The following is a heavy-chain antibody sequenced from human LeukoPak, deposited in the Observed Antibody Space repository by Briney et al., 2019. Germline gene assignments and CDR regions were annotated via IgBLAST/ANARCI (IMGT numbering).Heavy chain of an antibody. J-gene: IGHJ4*02. CDR2: IYSGGST. CDR1: GFTVSSNY. CDR3: LKLEGTFYDFWDV. V-gene: IGHV3-53*05. Sequence: GGSLRLSCAASGFTVSSNYMSWVRQAPGKGLEWVSVIYSGGSTYYADSVKGRFTISRDNSKNTLYLQMNSLRREDTAVYYCLKLEGTFYDFWDVWGQGTLVTVSS. D-gene: IGHD3-3*01.